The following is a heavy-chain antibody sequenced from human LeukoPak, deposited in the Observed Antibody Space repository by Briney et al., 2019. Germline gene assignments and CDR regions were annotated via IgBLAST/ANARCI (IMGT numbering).Heavy chain of an antibody. D-gene: IGHD1-26*01. J-gene: IGHJ4*02. V-gene: IGHV1-69*01. CDR3: ARGVRNSGSYYVDY. CDR1: GGTFTNYA. Sequence: SVKVSCKASGGTFTNYAFTWVRQAPGQGLEWMGGIIPVFGTTNYAQKFQGRVTITADESTTAAYMELRSLRSEDTAVYYCARGVRNSGSYYVDYWGQGPRSPSPQ. CDR2: IIPVFGTT.